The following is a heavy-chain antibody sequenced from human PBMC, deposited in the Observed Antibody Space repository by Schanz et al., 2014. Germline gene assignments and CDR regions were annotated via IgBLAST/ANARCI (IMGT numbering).Heavy chain of an antibody. J-gene: IGHJ4*02. CDR1: GFSFSDYG. V-gene: IGHV3-33*08. CDR3: ARYNSGHSDY. Sequence: QVQLVESGGGVVQPGRSLRLSCAGSGFSFSDYGMHWVRQAPGRGLEWVAVIWYDGNKKYYADSVKGRFTVSRDNSKNTVDLQMDSLRADDTAVYYCARYNSGHSDYWGQGTLVTVSS. CDR2: IWYDGNKK. D-gene: IGHD6-19*01.